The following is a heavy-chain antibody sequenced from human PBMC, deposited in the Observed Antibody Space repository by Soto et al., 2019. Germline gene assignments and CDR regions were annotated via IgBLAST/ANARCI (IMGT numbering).Heavy chain of an antibody. CDR2: ISYDGSNK. CDR3: AKDAADDSSGYYFSYYYYGMDV. CDR1: GFTFSSYG. D-gene: IGHD3-22*01. J-gene: IGHJ6*02. Sequence: QVQLVESGGGVVQPGRSLRLSCAASGFTFSSYGMHWVRQAPGKGLEWVAVISYDGSNKYYADSVKSRFTISRDNSKNTLSLKMNGLRAEDTSVYYCAKDAADDSSGYYFSYYYYGMDVWGQGTTVTVSS. V-gene: IGHV3-30*18.